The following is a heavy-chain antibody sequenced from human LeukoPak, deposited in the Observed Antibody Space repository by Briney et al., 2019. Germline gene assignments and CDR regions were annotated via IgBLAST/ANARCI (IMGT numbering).Heavy chain of an antibody. J-gene: IGHJ4*02. V-gene: IGHV3-21*04. D-gene: IGHD3-9*01. CDR2: ISTSSSYI. Sequence: GGSLRLSCAAYGFTFSSYSMNWVRQAPGKGLEWVSFISTSSSYIYYADSVKGRFTISRDNAKNSLYLEMNSLRAEDTAVYYCARGYDILTGHSNSYDSSVYYPFDNWGQGTLVTVSS. CDR1: GFTFSSYS. CDR3: ARGYDILTGHSNSYDSSVYYPFDN.